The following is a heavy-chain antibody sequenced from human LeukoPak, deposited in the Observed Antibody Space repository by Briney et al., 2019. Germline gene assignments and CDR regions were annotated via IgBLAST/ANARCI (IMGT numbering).Heavy chain of an antibody. CDR1: GFTFSSYA. Sequence: GGSLRLSCAASGFTFSSYAMSWVRQAPGKGLEWVSAISGSGGSTYYADSVKGRFTISRDNTKNTLYLQMNSLRAEDTAVYYCANLGAYYYDSKWGQGTLVTVSS. V-gene: IGHV3-23*01. CDR2: ISGSGGST. D-gene: IGHD3-22*01. J-gene: IGHJ4*02. CDR3: ANLGAYYYDSK.